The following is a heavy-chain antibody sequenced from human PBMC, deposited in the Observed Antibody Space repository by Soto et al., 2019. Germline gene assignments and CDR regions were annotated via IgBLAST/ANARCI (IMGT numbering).Heavy chain of an antibody. CDR3: AKDPGSCSGGSCYSGPTFFDY. V-gene: IGHV3-23*01. Sequence: GGSLRLSCAASGFTFSSYAMSWVRQAPGKGLEWVSAISGSGGSTYYADSVKGRFTISRDNSKNTLYLQMNSLRAEDTAVYYCAKDPGSCSGGSCYSGPTFFDYWGQGTLVTVS. J-gene: IGHJ4*02. CDR1: GFTFSSYA. D-gene: IGHD2-15*01. CDR2: ISGSGGST.